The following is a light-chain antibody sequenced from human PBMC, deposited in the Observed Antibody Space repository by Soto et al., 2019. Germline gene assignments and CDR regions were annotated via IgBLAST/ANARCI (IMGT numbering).Light chain of an antibody. CDR1: SGDVDAFDY. CDR2: EVS. Sequence: QSALTQPASVSGSPGQSITISCTGTSGDVDAFDYVSWYQQHPGKATKLMIFEVSDRPSGVSDRFSGSKSGSTASLTISGIQAEYESDYFSTSFTSSSTQVFVTGTKPTVL. V-gene: IGLV2-14*01. CDR3: TSFTSSSTQV. J-gene: IGLJ1*01.